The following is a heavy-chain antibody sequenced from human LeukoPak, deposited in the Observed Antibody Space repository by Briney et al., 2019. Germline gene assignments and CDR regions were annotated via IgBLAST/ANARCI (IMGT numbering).Heavy chain of an antibody. CDR2: IYYSGST. Sequence: SETLSLTCTVSGGSISSGGSYWSWIRQHPGKGLEWIGYIYYSGSTYYNPSLKSRVTISVDTSKNQFSLKLSSVTAADTAVYYCTSNYGGNSDYWGQGTLVTVSS. J-gene: IGHJ4*02. CDR1: GGSISSGGSY. D-gene: IGHD4-23*01. CDR3: TSNYGGNSDY. V-gene: IGHV4-31*03.